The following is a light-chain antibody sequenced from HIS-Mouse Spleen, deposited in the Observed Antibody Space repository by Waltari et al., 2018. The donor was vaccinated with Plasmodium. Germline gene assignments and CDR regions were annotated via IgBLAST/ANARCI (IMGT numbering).Light chain of an antibody. CDR3: YSTDSSGNHRV. J-gene: IGLJ3*02. CDR2: EDS. CDR1: ALPKKY. V-gene: IGLV3-10*01. Sequence: SYELTQPPSVSVSPGQTARITCSGDALPKKYAYWYQKKSGQAPVLVIYEDSKRPPGIPWRFSGSSAGTMATFTISGAQVEDEADYYCYSTDSSGNHRVFGGGTKLTVL.